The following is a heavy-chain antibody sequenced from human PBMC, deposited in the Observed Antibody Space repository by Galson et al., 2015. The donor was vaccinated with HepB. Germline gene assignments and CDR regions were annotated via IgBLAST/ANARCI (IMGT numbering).Heavy chain of an antibody. CDR2: ISGYNGNT. Sequence: SVKVSCKASGYTLTSYGISWVRQAPGQGLEWMGWISGYNGNTKYAQRLQGRVNMTTDTSTSTAYMELRSLRSDDTAVYYCARDAWFYSDSRGPTAPSDYWGQGTLVTVSS. CDR1: GYTLTSYG. D-gene: IGHD3-22*01. J-gene: IGHJ4*02. V-gene: IGHV1-18*01. CDR3: ARDAWFYSDSRGPTAPSDY.